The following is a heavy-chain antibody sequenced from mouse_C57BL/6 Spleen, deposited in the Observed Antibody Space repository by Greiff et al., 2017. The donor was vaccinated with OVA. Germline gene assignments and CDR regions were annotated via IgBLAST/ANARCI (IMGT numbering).Heavy chain of an antibody. J-gene: IGHJ4*01. Sequence: QVQLQQPGAELVKPGASVKLSCKASGYTFTSYRMHWVKQRPGQGLEWIGMIHPNSGSTNYNEKYKSKATLTVDKSSSTAYMQLSSLTSEDSAVYYCARNYGYLYAMDYWGQGTSVTVSS. CDR2: IHPNSGST. CDR1: GYTFTSYR. D-gene: IGHD2-2*01. V-gene: IGHV1-64*01. CDR3: ARNYGYLYAMDY.